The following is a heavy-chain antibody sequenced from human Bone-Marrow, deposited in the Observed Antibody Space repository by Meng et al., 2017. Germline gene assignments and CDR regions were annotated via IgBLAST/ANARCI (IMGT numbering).Heavy chain of an antibody. CDR3: ASAYCGGDCYFRSGAFDI. Sequence: GGSLRLSCAASGFTFSSYEMNWVRQAPGKGLEWVSYIGSSGSTIYYADSVKGRFTISRDNAKNSLYLQMNSLRAEDTAVYYCASAYCGGDCYFRSGAFDIWGQGTMVTVSS. V-gene: IGHV3-48*03. D-gene: IGHD2-21*02. CDR2: IGSSGSTI. J-gene: IGHJ3*02. CDR1: GFTFSSYE.